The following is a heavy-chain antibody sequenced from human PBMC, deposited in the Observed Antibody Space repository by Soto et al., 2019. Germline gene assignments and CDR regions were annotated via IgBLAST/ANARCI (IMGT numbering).Heavy chain of an antibody. CDR2: THHSGST. V-gene: IGHV4-34*01. CDR1: GWSLSGNY. CDR3: ARTTAAIHLNY. J-gene: IGHJ4*02. D-gene: IGHD2-21*02. Sequence: SETLSLTCAFYGWSLSGNYWGWIRQPPGKGLEWIGETHHSGSTAYNPSLKSRVTISVDTSRNQFSLKLNSVTAADTAVYYCARTTAAIHLNYWSQGTLVTVSS.